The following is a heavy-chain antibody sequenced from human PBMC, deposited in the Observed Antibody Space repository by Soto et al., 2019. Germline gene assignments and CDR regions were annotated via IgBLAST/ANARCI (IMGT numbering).Heavy chain of an antibody. V-gene: IGHV3-7*01. CDR1: GFTFSSYW. CDR3: ARGILWFGELFTDWFDP. D-gene: IGHD3-10*01. CDR2: IKQDGSEK. Sequence: GGSLRLSCAASGFTFSSYWMSWVRQAPGKGLEWVANIKQDGSEKYYVDSVKGRFTISRDNAKNSLYLQMNSLRAEDTAVYYCARGILWFGELFTDWFDPWGQGTLVTVSS. J-gene: IGHJ5*02.